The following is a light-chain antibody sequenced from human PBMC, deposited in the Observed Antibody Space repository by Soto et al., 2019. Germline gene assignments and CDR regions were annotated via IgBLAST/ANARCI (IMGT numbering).Light chain of an antibody. J-gene: IGKJ1*01. V-gene: IGKV1-39*01. CDR2: AAS. CDR3: QQSYSSPPT. Sequence: EIQMTQSQSSLSASVEDRVIITCRASQSISNHLNWYQQKPGKAPKLLIFAASSLQSGVPSRFSGSRSGPDFTLTISSLQPEDFATYYCQQSYSSPPTFGQGTKVDNK. CDR1: QSISNH.